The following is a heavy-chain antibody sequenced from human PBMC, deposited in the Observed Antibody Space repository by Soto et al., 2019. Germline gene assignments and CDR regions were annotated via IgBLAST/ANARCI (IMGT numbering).Heavy chain of an antibody. J-gene: IGHJ4*02. D-gene: IGHD3-22*01. V-gene: IGHV3-23*01. CDR1: GFTFSSYA. CDR3: AKDERSTDSSRPVFDY. CDR2: ISGSGGST. Sequence: GGSLRLSCAASGFTFSSYAMSWVRQAPGKGLEWVSAISGSGGSTYYADSVKGRFTISRDNSKNTLYLQMNSLRAEDTAVYYCAKDERSTDSSRPVFDYWGQGTLVTVSS.